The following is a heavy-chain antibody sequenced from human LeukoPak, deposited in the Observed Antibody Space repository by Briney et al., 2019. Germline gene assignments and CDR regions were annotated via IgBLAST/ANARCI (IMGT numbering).Heavy chain of an antibody. D-gene: IGHD3-22*01. J-gene: IGHJ4*02. CDR1: GFTVSNNY. CDR3: ASNYYDSSGYHYFDY. V-gene: IGHV3-53*01. Sequence: PGGSLRLSCAASGFTVSNNYMSWVRPAPGEGLEWVSVIYSGGSTYYADSVKGRFTISRDNSKNTLYLQMNSLRAEDTAVYYCASNYYDSSGYHYFDYWGQGTLVTVSS. CDR2: IYSGGST.